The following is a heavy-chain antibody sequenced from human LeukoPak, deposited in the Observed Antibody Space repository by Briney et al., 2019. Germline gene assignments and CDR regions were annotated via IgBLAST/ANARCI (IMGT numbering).Heavy chain of an antibody. Sequence: GASVKVSCKASGYTFTGYYMHWVRQAPGQGLEWMGWINPNSGGTNYAQKFQGRVTMTRDTSISTAYMELSRLRSDDTAVYYCAREFMDTAMVTWFENNWFDPWGQGTLVTVSS. CDR1: GYTFTGYY. V-gene: IGHV1-2*02. D-gene: IGHD5-18*01. J-gene: IGHJ5*02. CDR2: INPNSGGT. CDR3: AREFMDTAMVTWFENNWFDP.